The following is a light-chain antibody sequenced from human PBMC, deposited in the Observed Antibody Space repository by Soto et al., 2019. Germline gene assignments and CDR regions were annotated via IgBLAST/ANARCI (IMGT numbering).Light chain of an antibody. CDR3: SSYASSSPYV. Sequence: QSALTQPASVSGSPGQSITISCTGTSSDVGGYDYVSWYHQHPGKAPKLMFYDVSDRPSGVSSRFSGSKSGSTASLTISGLQAEDEADYYCSSYASSSPYVFGTGT. CDR2: DVS. CDR1: SSDVGGYDY. V-gene: IGLV2-14*01. J-gene: IGLJ1*01.